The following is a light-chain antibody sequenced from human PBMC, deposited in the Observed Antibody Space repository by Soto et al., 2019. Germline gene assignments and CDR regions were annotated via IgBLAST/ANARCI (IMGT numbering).Light chain of an antibody. CDR3: QQYGSSPIT. CDR1: QSVISNY. CDR2: GAS. J-gene: IGKJ5*01. Sequence: IVLAQSPGTLSLCAGERATPSCRTSQSVISNYLAWYQQKPGQAPRVLIYGASLRATGIPDRFSGSGSGTDFTLTISRLQPEDFAVYYCQQYGSSPITFGQGTRLEIK. V-gene: IGKV3-20*01.